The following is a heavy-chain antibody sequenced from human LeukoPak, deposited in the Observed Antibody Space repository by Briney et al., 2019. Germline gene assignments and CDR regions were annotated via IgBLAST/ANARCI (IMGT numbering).Heavy chain of an antibody. Sequence: HPGGSLRLSCAASEFTFSNYGMHWVRQAPGKGLEWVAVISYDGSNKYYADSVKGRFTISRDNSKNTLYLQMNSLRAEDTAVYYCARGPGWAAGYWYFDLWGRGTLVTVSS. D-gene: IGHD6-13*01. CDR2: ISYDGSNK. J-gene: IGHJ2*01. CDR1: EFTFSNYG. V-gene: IGHV3-30*19. CDR3: ARGPGWAAGYWYFDL.